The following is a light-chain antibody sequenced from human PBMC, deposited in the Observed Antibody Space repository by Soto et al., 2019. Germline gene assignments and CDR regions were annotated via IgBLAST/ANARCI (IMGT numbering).Light chain of an antibody. J-gene: IGKJ1*01. CDR3: QQYNNWPPWT. CDR1: QSVSSN. Sequence: EIVMTQSPATLSVSPGERATLSCRASQSVSSNLAWYQQKPGQAPRLLIYGASTRATGIPARFSGSGSGTEFTLTISRPQSEDFAVYYCQQYNNWPPWTFGKGTKVEIK. CDR2: GAS. V-gene: IGKV3-15*01.